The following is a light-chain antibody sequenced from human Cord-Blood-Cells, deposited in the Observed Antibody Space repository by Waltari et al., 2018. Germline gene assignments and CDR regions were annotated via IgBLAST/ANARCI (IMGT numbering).Light chain of an antibody. CDR1: SSDVGGYNY. J-gene: IGLJ1*01. CDR2: EVS. Sequence: QSALTRPASVSGSPGQSITISCTGTSSDVGGYNYVSWYQQHPGKAPKLMIYEVSNRPSGVSNRCSGSKSGNTASLTISGLQAEDEADYYCSSYTSSSTLVFGTGTKVTVL. V-gene: IGLV2-14*01. CDR3: SSYTSSSTLV.